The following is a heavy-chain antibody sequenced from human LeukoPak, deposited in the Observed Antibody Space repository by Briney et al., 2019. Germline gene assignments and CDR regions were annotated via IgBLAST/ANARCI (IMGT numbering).Heavy chain of an antibody. CDR3: ARDRYYDILTGHGY. CDR1: GYTFTSYG. J-gene: IGHJ4*02. D-gene: IGHD3-9*01. Sequence: ASVEVSCKASGYTFTSYGISWVRQAPGQGLEWMGWISAYNGNTNYAQKLQGRVTMTTDTSTSTAYMELRSLRSDDTAVYYCARDRYYDILTGHGYWGQGTLVTVSS. V-gene: IGHV1-18*01. CDR2: ISAYNGNT.